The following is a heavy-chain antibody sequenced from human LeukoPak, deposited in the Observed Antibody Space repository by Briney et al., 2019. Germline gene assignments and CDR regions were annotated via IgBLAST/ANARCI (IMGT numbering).Heavy chain of an antibody. CDR2: LYYSGST. V-gene: IGHV4-39*07. CDR3: AREGENDGNWFDP. CDR1: GGSVSSRSHS. Sequence: SETLSLTCTVSGGSVSSRSHSWGWIRQPPGKGLEWIGSLYYSGSTYYNPSLKSRVTISVDTSKNQFSLKLSSVTAADTAVYYCAREGENDGNWFDPWGQGTLVTVSS. D-gene: IGHD1-1*01. J-gene: IGHJ5*02.